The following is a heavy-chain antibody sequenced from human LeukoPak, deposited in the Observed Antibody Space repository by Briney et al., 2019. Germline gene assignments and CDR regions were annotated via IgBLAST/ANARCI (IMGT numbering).Heavy chain of an antibody. V-gene: IGHV3-33*01. Sequence: PGRSLRLSCAASGFTFSSYGMHWVRQAPGKGLEWVAVICYDGSNKYYADSVKGRFTISRDNSKNTLYLQMNSLRAEDTAVYYCARDILMFSGSYYTYYYYGMDVWGQGTTVTVSS. J-gene: IGHJ6*02. CDR3: ARDILMFSGSYYTYYYYGMDV. D-gene: IGHD3-10*01. CDR1: GFTFSSYG. CDR2: ICYDGSNK.